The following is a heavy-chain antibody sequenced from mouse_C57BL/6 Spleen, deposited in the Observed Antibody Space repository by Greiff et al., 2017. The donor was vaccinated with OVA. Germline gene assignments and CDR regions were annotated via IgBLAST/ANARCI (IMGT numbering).Heavy chain of an antibody. CDR2: IDPSDSYT. CDR1: GYTFTSYW. V-gene: IGHV1-69*01. Sequence: QVQLQQPGAELVMPGASVKLSCKASGYTFTSYWMHWVKQRPGQGLEWIGEIDPSDSYTNYNQKFKGKSTLTVDKSSSTAYMQLSSLTSEDSAVYYCARRGGPYYYAMDYWGQGTSVTVSS. CDR3: ARRGGPYYYAMDY. J-gene: IGHJ4*01.